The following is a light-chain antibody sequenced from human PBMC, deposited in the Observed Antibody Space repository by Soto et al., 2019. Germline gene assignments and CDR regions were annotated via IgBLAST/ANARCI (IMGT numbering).Light chain of an antibody. CDR2: GAS. V-gene: IGKV3-20*01. J-gene: IGKJ1*01. CDR3: QHYGGSLWT. Sequence: EIVLTQSPGTLSLSPGERVTLSCRAGQSVNSAYLAWYQQKPGQAPRLLMYGASSRATGIPDRFSGSGSGTDFTLTISRLEPEDFAVYYCQHYGGSLWTFGQGTKVDIK. CDR1: QSVNSAY.